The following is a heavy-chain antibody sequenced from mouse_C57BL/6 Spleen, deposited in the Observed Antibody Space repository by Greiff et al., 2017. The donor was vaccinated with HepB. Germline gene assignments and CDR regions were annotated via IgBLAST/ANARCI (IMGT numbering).Heavy chain of an antibody. V-gene: IGHV1-53*01. CDR1: GYTFTSYW. Sequence: QVQLQQPGTELVKPGASEKLSCKASGYTFTSYWMHWVKQRPGQGLEWIGNINPSNGGTNYNEKFKSKATLTVDKSSSTAYMQLSSLTSEDSAVYYCARGSIYYYGSSLRSWFAYWGQGTLVTVSA. CDR2: INPSNGGT. CDR3: ARGSIYYYGSSLRSWFAY. J-gene: IGHJ3*01. D-gene: IGHD1-1*01.